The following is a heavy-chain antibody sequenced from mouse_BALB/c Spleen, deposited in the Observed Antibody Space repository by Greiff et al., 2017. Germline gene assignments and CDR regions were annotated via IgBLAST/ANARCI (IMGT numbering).Heavy chain of an antibody. Sequence: VQLVESGAELVRPGVSVKISCKGSGYTFTDYAMHWVKQSHAKSLEWIGVISTYYGDASYNQKFKGKATMTVDKSSSTAYMELARLTSEDSAIYYCARDYRYDGYAMDYWGQGTSVTVSS. CDR2: ISTYYGDA. D-gene: IGHD2-14*01. CDR1: GYTFTDYA. CDR3: ARDYRYDGYAMDY. V-gene: IGHV1S137*01. J-gene: IGHJ4*01.